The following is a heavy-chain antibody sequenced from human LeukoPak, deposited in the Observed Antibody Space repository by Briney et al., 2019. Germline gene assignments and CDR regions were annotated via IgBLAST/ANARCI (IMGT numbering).Heavy chain of an antibody. CDR3: AQGYLSGWYPY. Sequence: AGGSLRLSCAVSGFSVISFGMSWVRQAPGKGLEWISAISVDGESAYYADSVKGRFIISRDNSKNTLYLQLSSLRAEDTAVYYCAQGYLSGWYPYWGLGSLVSVSS. V-gene: IGHV3-23*01. CDR2: ISVDGESA. J-gene: IGHJ4*02. CDR1: GFSVISFG. D-gene: IGHD6-19*01.